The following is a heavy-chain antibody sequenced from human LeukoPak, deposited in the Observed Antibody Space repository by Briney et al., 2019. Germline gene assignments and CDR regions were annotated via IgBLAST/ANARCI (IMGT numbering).Heavy chain of an antibody. CDR1: GFTFSSYS. D-gene: IGHD3-9*01. Sequence: GGSLRLSCAASGFTFSSYSMNWVRQAPGKGLEWVSYISSSSSTIYYADSVKGRFTISRDNAKNSLYLQMNSLRAEDTAVYYCARDQGHYDILTAIDYWGQGTLVTVSS. J-gene: IGHJ4*02. V-gene: IGHV3-48*01. CDR2: ISSSSSTI. CDR3: ARDQGHYDILTAIDY.